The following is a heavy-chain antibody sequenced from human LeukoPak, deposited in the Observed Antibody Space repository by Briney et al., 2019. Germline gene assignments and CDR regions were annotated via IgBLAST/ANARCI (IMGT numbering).Heavy chain of an antibody. J-gene: IGHJ4*02. Sequence: SETLSLTCTVAGGSISSYYWRWIRQPPGKGLEWLGYIYYSGSTNYNPSLKSRVTISVDTSKNQFSLKLSSVTAADTAVYYCARAPAFGGVIYWGQGTLVTVSS. CDR2: IYYSGST. CDR3: ARAPAFGGVIY. CDR1: GGSISSYY. V-gene: IGHV4-59*01. D-gene: IGHD3-16*01.